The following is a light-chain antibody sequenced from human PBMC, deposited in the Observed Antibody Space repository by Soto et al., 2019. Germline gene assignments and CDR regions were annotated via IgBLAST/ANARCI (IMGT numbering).Light chain of an antibody. Sequence: DIQMTQSPSTLSASVGDRVTITCRASQSISSWLAWYQQKPGKAPKLLIYKASTLESGVPPNFSGSGSGTEFTLTISSLQTEDFATYYCQQYNSYPWTFGQGTKVEVK. J-gene: IGKJ1*01. CDR3: QQYNSYPWT. V-gene: IGKV1-5*03. CDR1: QSISSW. CDR2: KAS.